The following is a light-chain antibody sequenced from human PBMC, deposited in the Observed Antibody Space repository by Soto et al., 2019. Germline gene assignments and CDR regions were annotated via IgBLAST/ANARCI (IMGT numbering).Light chain of an antibody. CDR3: QQYGSSPFG. CDR2: GAS. J-gene: IGKJ4*01. V-gene: IGKV3-20*01. Sequence: EIVLTQSPGTLSLSPGERATLSCRASQSVSSSYLAWYQQKPGQAPRLLIYGASSRATGIPDRFSGSGSGTDFTLTINRLEPEDFAVYYCQQYGSSPFGFGGGTKVEIK. CDR1: QSVSSSY.